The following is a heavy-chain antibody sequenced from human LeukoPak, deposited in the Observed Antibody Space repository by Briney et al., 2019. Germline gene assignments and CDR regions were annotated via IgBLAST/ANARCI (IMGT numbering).Heavy chain of an antibody. J-gene: IGHJ4*02. CDR2: ISLAGQT. D-gene: IGHD1-26*01. CDR3: SGESGPFCPFGY. CDR1: GGSISGTNW. Sequence: SETLSLTCGVSGGSISGTNWWSWVRQPPGQGLEWIGEISLAGQTNFNPSLNGRVTMSLDKSSKLYLHLTSVTAADTATYFCSGESGPFCPFGYWGQGTLVIVSS. V-gene: IGHV4-4*02.